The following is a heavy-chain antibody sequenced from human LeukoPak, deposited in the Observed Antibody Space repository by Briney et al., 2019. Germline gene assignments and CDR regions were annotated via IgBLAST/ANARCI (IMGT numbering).Heavy chain of an antibody. CDR3: AQRWGSSNGAGPLGY. J-gene: IGHJ4*02. CDR2: ISTSGGST. CDR1: GFTFRSYA. D-gene: IGHD7-27*01. V-gene: IGHV3-23*01. Sequence: GGSLRLSCAASGFTFRSYAMSCVRQAPGKGLVWVSGISTSGGSTYYADSVKGRFTISRDNSKNTLYLQMNSLRAEDTAVYYCAQRWGSSNGAGPLGYWGQGTLVTVSS.